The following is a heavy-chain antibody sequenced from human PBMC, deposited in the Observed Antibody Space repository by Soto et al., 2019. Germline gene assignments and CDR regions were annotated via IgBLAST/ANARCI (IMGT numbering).Heavy chain of an antibody. CDR3: ARRSGLMVYAINTWGLYYYGMDV. D-gene: IGHD2-8*01. CDR2: IIPIFGTA. CDR1: GGTFSSYA. J-gene: IGHJ6*02. Sequence: QVQLVQSGAEVKKPGSSVKVSCKASGGTFSSYAISWVRQAPGQGLEWMGGIIPIFGTANYAQKFQGRVTITADESTSTAYMELSSLRSEDTAVYYCARRSGLMVYAINTWGLYYYGMDVWGQGTTVTVSS. V-gene: IGHV1-69*01.